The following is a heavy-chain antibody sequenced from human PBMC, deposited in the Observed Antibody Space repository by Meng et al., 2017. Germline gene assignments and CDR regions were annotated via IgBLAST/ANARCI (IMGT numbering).Heavy chain of an antibody. CDR1: GYTLTELS. V-gene: IGHV1-24*01. Sequence: ASVKVSCKVSGYTLTELSMHWVRQAPGKGLEWMGGFDPEDGETIYAQKFQGRVTITADKSTSTAYMELSSLRSEDTAVYYCARGAYVTKRYYYYYYGMDVWGQGTTVTVSS. J-gene: IGHJ6*02. CDR3: ARGAYVTKRYYYYYYGMDV. CDR2: FDPEDGET. D-gene: IGHD4-17*01.